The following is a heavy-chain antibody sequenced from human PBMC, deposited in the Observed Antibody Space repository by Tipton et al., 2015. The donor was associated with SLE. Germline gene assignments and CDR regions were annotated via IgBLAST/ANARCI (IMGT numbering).Heavy chain of an antibody. CDR1: GFTVSSNY. D-gene: IGHD5-12*01. V-gene: IGHV3-66*01. CDR2: IYSGGST. J-gene: IGHJ3*02. Sequence: GSLRLSCAASGFTVSSNYMSWVRQAPGKGLEWVSLIYSGGSTYYADSVKDRFTISRDNSKNTLYLQMNSLRAEDTAVYYCAGGLPVDIVAHDAFDIWGQGTMVTVSS. CDR3: AGGLPVDIVAHDAFDI.